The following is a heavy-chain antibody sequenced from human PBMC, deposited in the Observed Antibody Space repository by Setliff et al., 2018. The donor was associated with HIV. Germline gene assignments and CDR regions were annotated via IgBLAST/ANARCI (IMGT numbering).Heavy chain of an antibody. Sequence: PSETLSLTCTVSGYSISSGYYWSWVRQPPGKGLEWIATIHQSGTTYYNPSLNSRVTISVDTSKNQFSLHVYSVTAADTAVYSCARYVSSGFYFDYWGQGALVTSPQ. J-gene: IGHJ4*02. CDR3: ARYVSSGFYFDY. CDR1: GYSISSGYY. CDR2: IHQSGTT. V-gene: IGHV4-38-2*02. D-gene: IGHD3-22*01.